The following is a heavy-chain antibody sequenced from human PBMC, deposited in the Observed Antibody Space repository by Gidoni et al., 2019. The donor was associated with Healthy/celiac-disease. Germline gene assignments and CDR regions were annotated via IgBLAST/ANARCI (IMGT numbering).Heavy chain of an antibody. D-gene: IGHD2-15*01. V-gene: IGHV5-10-1*01. CDR2: IDPSDSYT. CDR1: GYSFTSYW. CDR3: ARTPVATSPLNY. Sequence: VQLVHSGAEATQPGESRRISGKGYGYSFTSYWISWVRQMTGKGLERMGRIDPSDSYTSYSPSFQGHVTISADKSISTAYLQWSSLKASDTAMYYCARTPVATSPLNYWCQGTLVTVSS. J-gene: IGHJ4*02.